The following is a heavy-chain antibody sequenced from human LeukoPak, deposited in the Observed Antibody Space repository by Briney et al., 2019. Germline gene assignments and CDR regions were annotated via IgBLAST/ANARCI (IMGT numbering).Heavy chain of an antibody. Sequence: SETLSLTCTVSGGSISSYYWSCVRQPAGKGLEWIGRIYTSGSTNYNPSLKSRVTMSVDTSKNQFSLKLSSVTAADTAVYYCARYVKNGYDTPGFDYWGQGTLVTVSS. CDR3: ARYVKNGYDTPGFDY. V-gene: IGHV4-4*07. D-gene: IGHD5-12*01. CDR2: IYTSGST. CDR1: GGSISSYY. J-gene: IGHJ4*02.